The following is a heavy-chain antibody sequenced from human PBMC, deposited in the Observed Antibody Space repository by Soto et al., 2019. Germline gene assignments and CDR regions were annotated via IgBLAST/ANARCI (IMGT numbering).Heavy chain of an antibody. V-gene: IGHV3-33*01. CDR1: GFTFSSYG. J-gene: IGHJ6*02. CDR2: IWYDGSNK. Sequence: QVQLVESGGGVVQPGRSLRLSCAASGFTFSSYGMHWVRQAPGKGLEWVAVIWYDGSNKYYADSVKGRFTISRDNSKNTLYLQMNSLRAEDTAVYYCARGGYDFWSGLYYYYGMDVWGQGTTVTVSS. D-gene: IGHD3-3*01. CDR3: ARGGYDFWSGLYYYYGMDV.